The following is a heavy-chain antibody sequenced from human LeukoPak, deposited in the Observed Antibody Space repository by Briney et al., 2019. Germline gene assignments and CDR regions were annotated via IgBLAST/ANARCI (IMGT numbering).Heavy chain of an antibody. Sequence: GASVKVSCKASGGTFSSYAISWVRQAPGQGLEWMGWISAYNGNTNYAQKLQGRVTMTTDTSTSTAYMELRSLRSDDTAVYYCARLASSRLDRHKTDYWGQGTLVTVSS. V-gene: IGHV1-18*01. D-gene: IGHD2-2*01. J-gene: IGHJ4*02. CDR2: ISAYNGNT. CDR1: GGTFSSYA. CDR3: ARLASSRLDRHKTDY.